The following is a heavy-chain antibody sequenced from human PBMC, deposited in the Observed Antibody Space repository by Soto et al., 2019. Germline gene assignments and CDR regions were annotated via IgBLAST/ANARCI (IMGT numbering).Heavy chain of an antibody. Sequence: EVQLLESGGGLVQPGGSLRLSCVASGFTFSSFAMSWVRQAPGKGLEWVSGISGSGGSTYYADSVKGRFTISRDNSKNTLYLQMNSLRAEDTAVYYCVKGYSSSGGVYFDYWGQGTLVTVSS. CDR2: ISGSGGST. D-gene: IGHD6-13*01. V-gene: IGHV3-23*01. J-gene: IGHJ4*02. CDR3: VKGYSSSGGVYFDY. CDR1: GFTFSSFA.